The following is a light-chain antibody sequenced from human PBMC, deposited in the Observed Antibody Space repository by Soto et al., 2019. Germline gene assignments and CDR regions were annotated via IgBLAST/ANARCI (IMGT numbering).Light chain of an antibody. V-gene: IGKV3-20*01. CDR1: QSVSSSY. J-gene: IGKJ4*01. Sequence: EIVLTQSPATLSLSQGERATLSCRASQSVSSSYLAWYKQKPGQAPRLLIYGASSRATGIPDRFSGSGSGKDFTLTISRLEPEDFAVYYCQQYGSSPTFGGGTKVEIK. CDR2: GAS. CDR3: QQYGSSPT.